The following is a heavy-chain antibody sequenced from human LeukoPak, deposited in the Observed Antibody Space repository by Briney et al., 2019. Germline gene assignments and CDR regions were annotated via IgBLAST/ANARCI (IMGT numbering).Heavy chain of an antibody. V-gene: IGHV3-21*01. CDR1: GFSFDDFA. J-gene: IGHJ4*02. CDR2: ISSSSSYI. D-gene: IGHD1-14*01. CDR3: ARDQPQAY. Sequence: PGGSLRLSCSASGFSFDDFAMHWVRQAPGKGLEWVSSISSSSSYIYYADSVKGRFTISRDNAKNSLYLQMNSLRAEDTAVYYCARDQPQAYWGQGTPVTVSS.